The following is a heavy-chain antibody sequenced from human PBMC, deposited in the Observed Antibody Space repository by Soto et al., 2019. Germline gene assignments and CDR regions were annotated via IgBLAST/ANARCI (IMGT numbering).Heavy chain of an antibody. CDR1: GFSFSTLA. CDR3: AKSLGGRYSGSYFFDS. D-gene: IGHD1-26*01. CDR2: ISSSGGTT. Sequence: PVGSLRLSCAASGFSFSTLAMSWVRQAPGEGLEWVSYISSSGGTTHYADSVKGRFTISRDNAKNSLSLQMNSLRDEDTATYFCAKSLGGRYSGSYFFDSWGQGALVTVSS. J-gene: IGHJ4*02. V-gene: IGHV3-48*02.